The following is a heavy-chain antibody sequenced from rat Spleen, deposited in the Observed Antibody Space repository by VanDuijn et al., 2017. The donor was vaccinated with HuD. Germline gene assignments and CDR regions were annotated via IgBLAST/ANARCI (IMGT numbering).Heavy chain of an antibody. CDR3: ARRHYGYTDYFDY. J-gene: IGHJ2*01. D-gene: IGHD1-9*01. CDR1: GFTFSNYY. CDR2: ISTGGGNT. Sequence: EVQLVESDGGLVQPGRSMKLSCAASGFTFSNYYMAWVRQAPTKGLEWVASISTGGGNTYYRDSVKGRFTISRDNTKSTLYLQMDSLRSEDTATYYCARRHYGYTDYFDYWGQGVMVKVSS. V-gene: IGHV5-25*01.